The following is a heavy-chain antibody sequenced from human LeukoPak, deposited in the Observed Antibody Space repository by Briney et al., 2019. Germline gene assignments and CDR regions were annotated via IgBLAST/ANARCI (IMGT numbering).Heavy chain of an antibody. D-gene: IGHD3-22*01. J-gene: IGHJ6*02. Sequence: SETLSLTCTVSGGSISSDYWSWIRQPPGKGLEWIGCIYYSGSTNYNPSLKSRVTISVDTSKNQFSLELSSVTAADTAVYYCARSYDSSGYYPLVYGMDVWGQGTTVTVSS. V-gene: IGHV4-59*08. CDR2: IYYSGST. CDR3: ARSYDSSGYYPLVYGMDV. CDR1: GGSISSDY.